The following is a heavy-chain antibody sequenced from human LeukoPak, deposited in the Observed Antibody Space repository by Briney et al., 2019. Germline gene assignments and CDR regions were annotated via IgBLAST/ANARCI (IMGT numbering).Heavy chain of an antibody. D-gene: IGHD1-20*01. Sequence: GASVKVSCKASGGTFSSYAISWVRQAPGQGLEWMGGIIPIFGTANYAQKFQGRVTITTDESTSTAYMELSSLRSEDTAVYYCARDRYNWNPLDYWGQGTLVTVSS. CDR3: ARDRYNWNPLDY. V-gene: IGHV1-69*05. CDR1: GGTFSSYA. CDR2: IIPIFGTA. J-gene: IGHJ4*02.